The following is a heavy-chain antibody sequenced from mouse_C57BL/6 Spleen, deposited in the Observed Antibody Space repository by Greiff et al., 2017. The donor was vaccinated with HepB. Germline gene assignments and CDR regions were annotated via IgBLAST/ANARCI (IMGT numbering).Heavy chain of an antibody. D-gene: IGHD2-14*01. CDR2: INPSSGYT. CDR1: GYTFTSYT. Sequence: VQLQQSGAELARPGASVKMSCKASGYTFTSYTMHWVKQRPGQGLEWIGYINPSSGYTKYNQKFKDKATLTADKSSSTAYMQLSSLTSEDSAVYYCARSRGNDRYYFDYWPRHHSHSLL. V-gene: IGHV1-4*01. J-gene: IGHJ2*01. CDR3: ARSRGNDRYYFDY.